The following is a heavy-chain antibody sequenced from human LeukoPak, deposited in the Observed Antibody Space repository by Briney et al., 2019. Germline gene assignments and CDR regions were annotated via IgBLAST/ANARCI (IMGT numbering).Heavy chain of an antibody. CDR2: IYYSGST. Sequence: SETLSLTCTVSGGSISSYYWSWIRQPPGKGLEWIGYIYYSGSTNYNPSLKSRVTISVDKSKNQFSLKLSSVTAADTAVYYCARGRPVKHTFDYWGQGTLVTVSS. CDR3: ARGRPVKHTFDY. CDR1: GGSISSYY. V-gene: IGHV4-59*12. J-gene: IGHJ4*02. D-gene: IGHD2-21*01.